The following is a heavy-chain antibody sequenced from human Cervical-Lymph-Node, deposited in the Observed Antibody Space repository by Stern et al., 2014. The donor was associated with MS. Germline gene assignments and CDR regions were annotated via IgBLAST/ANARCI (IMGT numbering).Heavy chain of an antibody. V-gene: IGHV1-69*09. CDR2: ILPILGLA. CDR1: GGTFSSSYA. Sequence: QVQLVESGAEVKKPGSSMNVSCKTSGGTFSSSYAITWMRQAPGQGLEWMGRILPILGLANYAQKFQGRVIITADKSTSTTYMELSSLTSEDTAVYYCARGVVSNRAAATLHNLFDPWGQGTLVTVSS. CDR3: ARGVVSNRAAATLHNLFDP. J-gene: IGHJ5*02. D-gene: IGHD2-15*01.